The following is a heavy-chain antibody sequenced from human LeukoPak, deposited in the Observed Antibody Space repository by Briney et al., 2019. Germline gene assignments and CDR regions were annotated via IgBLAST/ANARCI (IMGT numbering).Heavy chain of an antibody. CDR2: ISSNGDST. V-gene: IGHV3-64*01. Sequence: GGSLRLSCAASGFTFSSYEMHWVRQAPGKGLEYVSAISSNGDSTYYANFVKVRFIISRDNSKNTLYLQMGSLRPDDMAVYYCARDRPGDVWGEGTTVTVSS. CDR3: ARDRPGDV. CDR1: GFTFSSYE. J-gene: IGHJ6*04.